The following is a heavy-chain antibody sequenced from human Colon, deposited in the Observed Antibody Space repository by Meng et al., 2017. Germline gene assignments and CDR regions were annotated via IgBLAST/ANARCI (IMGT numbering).Heavy chain of an antibody. CDR2: ARIDYANT. CDR3: ARDYWGSLDF. CDR1: GASVRSPDHQ. V-gene: IGHV4-61*08. D-gene: IGHD3-16*01. J-gene: IGHJ4*02. Sequence: VPPEESGSGLVRPSETLSLICAVSGASVRSPDHQWGWVRQPPGKGLEWIGYARIDYANTNYNPSLKSRVNVSLDTSKNQFSLNVRSVTAADTAVYYCARDYWGSLDFWGQGILVTVSS.